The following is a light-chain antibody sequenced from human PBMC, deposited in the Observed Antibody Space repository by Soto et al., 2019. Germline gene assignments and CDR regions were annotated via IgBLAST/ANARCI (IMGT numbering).Light chain of an antibody. J-gene: IGKJ1*01. Sequence: DIQMSQSPSSLSASVGDRVTITCRASQNIKNYLNWYQQKPGRAPKLLIYASSSLQSGVPSRFSGSGSGADFILTIGSLQSEDFATYYCQQSYSTPITFGQGTKVDIK. V-gene: IGKV1-39*01. CDR2: ASS. CDR3: QQSYSTPIT. CDR1: QNIKNY.